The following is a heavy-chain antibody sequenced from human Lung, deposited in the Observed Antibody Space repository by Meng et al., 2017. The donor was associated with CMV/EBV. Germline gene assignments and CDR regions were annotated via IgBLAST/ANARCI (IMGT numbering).Heavy chain of an antibody. Sequence: GEXXKISCAASGFTFSSYSMNWVRQAPGKGLEWVSYMRRSSSTIYYADSVKGRFTISRDNAKNSLYLQMNSLRAEDTAVYYCARGLRYYDFWSGSDIYGMDVWGQGTXVTVSS. D-gene: IGHD3-3*01. CDR2: MRRSSSTI. V-gene: IGHV3-48*04. J-gene: IGHJ6*02. CDR3: ARGLRYYDFWSGSDIYGMDV. CDR1: GFTFSSYS.